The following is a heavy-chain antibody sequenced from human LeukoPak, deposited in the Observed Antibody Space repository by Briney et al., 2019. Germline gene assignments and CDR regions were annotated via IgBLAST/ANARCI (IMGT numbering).Heavy chain of an antibody. D-gene: IGHD3-9*01. V-gene: IGHV4-34*01. CDR3: ASGSTALTGDFDY. Sequence: SETLSLTCAVHGGSFSGYYWSWIRQPPGKGLEWIGEINHSGSTNYNPSLKSRVTISVDTSKNQFSLKLSSVTAADTAVYYCASGSTALTGDFDYWGQGTLVTVSS. CDR2: INHSGST. CDR1: GGSFSGYY. J-gene: IGHJ4*02.